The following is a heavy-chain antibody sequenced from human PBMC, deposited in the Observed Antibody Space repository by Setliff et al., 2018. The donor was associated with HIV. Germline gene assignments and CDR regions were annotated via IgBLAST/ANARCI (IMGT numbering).Heavy chain of an antibody. J-gene: IGHJ3*02. Sequence: GASVKVSCKASGYTFTNYYIHWVRQAPGQGLEWMGLINPSGGRTSYAQKFQGRLTMTRDTSRSTVYMELSSLRSEDMAVYYCARCYYDSSGPTDAFDIWGQGTVVTVSS. D-gene: IGHD3-22*01. CDR1: GYTFTNYY. V-gene: IGHV1-46*01. CDR3: ARCYYDSSGPTDAFDI. CDR2: INPSGGRT.